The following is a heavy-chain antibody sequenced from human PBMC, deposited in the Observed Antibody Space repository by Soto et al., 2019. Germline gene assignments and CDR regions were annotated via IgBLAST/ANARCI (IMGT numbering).Heavy chain of an antibody. J-gene: IGHJ4*02. CDR2: IYYSGST. CDR1: GGSVSSGSYY. D-gene: IGHD3-10*01. V-gene: IGHV4-61*01. CDR3: ARRISTSTTRGGTQYYFDY. Sequence: TSETLSLTCTVSGGSVSSGSYYWSWIRQPPGKGLEWIGYIYYSGSTNYNPSLKSRVTISVDTSKNQFSLKLSSVTAADTAVYYCARRISTSTTRGGTQYYFDYWGQGTLVTVSS.